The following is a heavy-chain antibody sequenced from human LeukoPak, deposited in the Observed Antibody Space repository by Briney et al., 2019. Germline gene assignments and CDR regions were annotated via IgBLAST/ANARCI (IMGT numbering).Heavy chain of an antibody. CDR1: GFTFSSYW. J-gene: IGHJ3*01. CDR2: IKQDGSEK. V-gene: IGHV3-7*01. D-gene: IGHD1-26*01. Sequence: GRSLRLSCAASGFTFSSYWMSWVRQAPGKGLEWVANIKQDGSEKYYVDSVKGRFTISRDNAKNSLYLQMNSLRAEDTAVYYCARELIVGAMGEWGQGTMVTVSS. CDR3: ARELIVGAMGE.